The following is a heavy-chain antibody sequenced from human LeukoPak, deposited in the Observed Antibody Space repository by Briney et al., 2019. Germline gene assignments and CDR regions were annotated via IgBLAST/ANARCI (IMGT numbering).Heavy chain of an antibody. V-gene: IGHV1-46*01. Sequence: GASVKVSCKASGYTFTSYYMHWVRQAPGQGLEWMGIINPSGGSTSYAQKFQGRVTMTRDTSTSTVYMELSSLRSEDTAVYYCARGGSGWYSQWAFDYWGQGTLVTVSS. D-gene: IGHD6-19*01. CDR1: GYTFTSYY. CDR2: INPSGGST. CDR3: ARGGSGWYSQWAFDY. J-gene: IGHJ4*02.